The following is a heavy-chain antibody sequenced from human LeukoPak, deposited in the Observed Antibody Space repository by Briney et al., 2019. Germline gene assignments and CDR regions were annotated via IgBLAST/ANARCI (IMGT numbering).Heavy chain of an antibody. Sequence: KPGGSLRLSCAASGFTFSSYSMNWVRQAPGKGLEWVSSISSSSSYIYYADSVKGRFTISRDNAKNSLYLQMNSLRAEDTAVYYCARGLEGYCSGGSCYVSNDAFDIWGQGTMVTVSS. J-gene: IGHJ3*02. CDR2: ISSSSSYI. V-gene: IGHV3-21*01. CDR3: ARGLEGYCSGGSCYVSNDAFDI. CDR1: GFTFSSYS. D-gene: IGHD2-15*01.